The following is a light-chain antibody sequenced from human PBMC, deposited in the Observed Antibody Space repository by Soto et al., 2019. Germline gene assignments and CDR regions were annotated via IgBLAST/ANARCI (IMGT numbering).Light chain of an antibody. Sequence: QSVLTKPASGSGSPGQSIPISCTGTSSVVGSYNLVSWYQQHPGKAPKLMIYEVSKRPSGVSNRFSGSKSGNTASLTISGLQAEDEADYYCCSYAGSSTYVFGTGTKVTVL. CDR1: SSVVGSYNL. V-gene: IGLV2-23*02. CDR2: EVS. J-gene: IGLJ1*01. CDR3: CSYAGSSTYV.